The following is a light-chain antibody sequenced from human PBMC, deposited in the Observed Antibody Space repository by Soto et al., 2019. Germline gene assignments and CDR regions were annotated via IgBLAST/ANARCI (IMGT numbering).Light chain of an antibody. J-gene: IGKJ4*01. V-gene: IGKV3-15*01. Sequence: ERVMRQAPTTGSVSPGERATLSCRASQSVSDKLAWYQQKPGQAPRLLMFRTSSRATGFPARFSGSGSGTEFNLTISSLQSEDFGVYYCQQYNNWPRATFGGGSNVAIK. CDR1: QSVSDK. CDR3: QQYNNWPRAT. CDR2: RTS.